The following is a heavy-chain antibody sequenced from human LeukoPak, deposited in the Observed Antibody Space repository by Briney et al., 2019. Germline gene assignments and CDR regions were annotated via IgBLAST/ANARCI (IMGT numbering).Heavy chain of an antibody. CDR1: GFTFSNAW. CDR2: IKSKTDGGTT. J-gene: IGHJ4*02. D-gene: IGHD2-15*01. V-gene: IGHV3-15*01. Sequence: GGSLRLSCAASGFTFSNAWMSWVRQAPGKGLEWVCRIKSKTDGGTTDYAAPVKGRFTISRDDSKNTLYLQINSLKTEDTAVYYCTTDVVVEDYWGQGTLVTVSS. CDR3: TTDVVVEDY.